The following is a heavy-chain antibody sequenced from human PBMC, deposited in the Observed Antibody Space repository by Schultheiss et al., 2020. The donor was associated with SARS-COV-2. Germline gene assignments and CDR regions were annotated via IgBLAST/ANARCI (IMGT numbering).Heavy chain of an antibody. D-gene: IGHD2-2*02. CDR2: IIPIFGTA. CDR1: GGTFSSYA. Sequence: SVKVSCKASGGTFSSYAISWVRQAPGQGLEWMGGIIPIFGTANYAQKFQGRVTITAGKSTSTAYMGLSSLRSEDTAMYYCAVYCSSTSCYNRDYGMDVWGRGTTVTVSS. V-gene: IGHV1-69*06. J-gene: IGHJ6*02. CDR3: AVYCSSTSCYNRDYGMDV.